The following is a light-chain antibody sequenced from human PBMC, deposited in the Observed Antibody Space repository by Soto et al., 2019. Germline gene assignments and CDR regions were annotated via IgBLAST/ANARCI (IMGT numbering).Light chain of an antibody. V-gene: IGLV3-25*03. J-gene: IGLJ2*01. CDR2: KDS. CDR3: QSADSSGTVV. Sequence: SYELTQPPSVSVSPGQTARITCSGDALPKQYAYWYQQKPRQAPVLVIYKDSERPSGIPERFSGSSSGTTVTLTISGVQAEDEADYYCQSADSSGTVVFGGGTKLTVL. CDR1: ALPKQY.